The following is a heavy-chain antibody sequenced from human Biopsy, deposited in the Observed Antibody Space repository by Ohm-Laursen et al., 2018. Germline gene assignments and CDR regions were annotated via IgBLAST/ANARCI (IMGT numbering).Heavy chain of an antibody. D-gene: IGHD2-15*01. Sequence: SLRLSCAASGFAFNLYEMNWVRQAPGKGMEWISYIYGGGSPVSYADSVKGRFTISRDNAQNSLYLHMNSLRAEDTAVYYCARVYPPPGRRLVVVAGDFDCWGQGTRVTVSS. J-gene: IGHJ4*02. CDR3: ARVYPPPGRRLVVVAGDFDC. CDR2: IYGGGSPV. CDR1: GFAFNLYE. V-gene: IGHV3-48*03.